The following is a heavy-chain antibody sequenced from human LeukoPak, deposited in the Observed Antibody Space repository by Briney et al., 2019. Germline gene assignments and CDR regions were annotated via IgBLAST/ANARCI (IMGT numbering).Heavy chain of an antibody. CDR3: ARHGQYSSGWYVHNWSDP. V-gene: IGHV1-8*03. CDR2: MNPNSGNT. Sequence: ASVKVSCKASGYTFTSYDINWVRQATGQGLEWMGWMNPNSGNTGYAQKFQGRVTITRNTSISTAYMELSSLRSEDTAVYYCARHGQYSSGWYVHNWSDPWGQGTLVTVSS. CDR1: GYTFTSYD. J-gene: IGHJ5*02. D-gene: IGHD6-19*01.